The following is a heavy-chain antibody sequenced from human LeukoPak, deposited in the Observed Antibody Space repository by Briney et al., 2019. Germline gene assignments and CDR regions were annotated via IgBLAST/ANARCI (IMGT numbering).Heavy chain of an antibody. Sequence: PGGSLRLSCAASGFTFSSYSMNWVRQAPGKGLEWVSYIGSSSSTIYYADSVKGRFTISRDNAKNSLYLQMNSLRVEDTAVYYCARDHHRRLYDSQARDTFDIWGQGTMVTVSS. V-gene: IGHV3-48*01. CDR2: IGSSSSTI. J-gene: IGHJ3*02. CDR1: GFTFSSYS. CDR3: ARDHHRRLYDSQARDTFDI. D-gene: IGHD3-22*01.